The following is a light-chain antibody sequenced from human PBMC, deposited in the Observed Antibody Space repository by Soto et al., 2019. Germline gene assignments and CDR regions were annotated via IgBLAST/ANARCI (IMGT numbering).Light chain of an antibody. CDR1: QSVNYT. J-gene: IGKJ1*01. CDR3: QQRSNWPRT. CDR2: SAS. Sequence: DIVMTQSPATLPVSPGERTTLSCRASQSVNYTLAWYQQKPGQAPRLLIYSASTRATGTPARFSGSGSGTEFTLTISSLEPEDVAVYYCQQRSNWPRTLGQGTKVDIK. V-gene: IGKV3-11*01.